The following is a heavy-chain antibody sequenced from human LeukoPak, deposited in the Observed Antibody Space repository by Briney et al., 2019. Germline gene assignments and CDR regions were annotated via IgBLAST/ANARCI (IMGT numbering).Heavy chain of an antibody. CDR3: ARDNQWLNAFDI. CDR1: APSVKHYY. D-gene: IGHD3-22*01. V-gene: IGHV4-59*02. Sequence: SGSLSPALTLAAPSVKHYYSGSSRPPPRKGREWIGYSYYIESTNYNPSLKSRVTISVDTSRNRFSLKLSSVTAADTAMHYCARDNQWLNAFDIWGQGTMVTVSS. J-gene: IGHJ3*02. CDR2: SYYIEST.